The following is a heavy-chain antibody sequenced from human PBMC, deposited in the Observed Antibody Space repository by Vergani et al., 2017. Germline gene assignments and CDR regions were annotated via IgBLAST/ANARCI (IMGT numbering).Heavy chain of an antibody. CDR2: ISAYNGNT. CDR1: GYTFTSYG. V-gene: IGHV1-18*04. J-gene: IGHJ1*01. CDR3: ARDLYGSGSYYPGVH. Sequence: QVQLVQSGAEVKKPGASVKVSCKASGYTFTSYGISWVRQAPGQGLEWMGWISAYNGNTNYAQKLQGIVTMTTDTSPSTAYMELRSLRSDDTSVYYCARDLYGSGSYYPGVHWGQGTLVTVSS. D-gene: IGHD3-10*01.